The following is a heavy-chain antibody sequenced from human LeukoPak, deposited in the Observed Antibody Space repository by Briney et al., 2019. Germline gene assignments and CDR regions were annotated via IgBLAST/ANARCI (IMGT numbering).Heavy chain of an antibody. CDR3: ARGIISEWGPLGGMDV. J-gene: IGHJ6*02. Sequence: GGSLRLSCAASGFTFSSYWMHWVRQAPGKGLVWVSRINTDGSSTSYADSVKGRFTISRDNAKNSLYLQMNSLRAEDTAVYYCARGIISEWGPLGGMDVWGQGTTVTVSS. CDR1: GFTFSSYW. D-gene: IGHD1-14*01. CDR2: INTDGSST. V-gene: IGHV3-74*01.